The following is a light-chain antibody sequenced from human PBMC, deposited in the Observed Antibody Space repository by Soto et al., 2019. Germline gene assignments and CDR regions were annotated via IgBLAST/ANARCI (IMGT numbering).Light chain of an antibody. Sequence: DIVMTQSPDSLAVSLGEMATINCKSSQTLLYRSINKNYLAWYQQKPGQPPTLLIYGASTRESGVPDRFSGSGSGKDFTLTIGSLHAEDVAVYHCQEYYSSPPTFGQGTKVEIK. CDR3: QEYYSSPPT. CDR1: QTLLYRSINKNY. CDR2: GAS. V-gene: IGKV4-1*01. J-gene: IGKJ1*01.